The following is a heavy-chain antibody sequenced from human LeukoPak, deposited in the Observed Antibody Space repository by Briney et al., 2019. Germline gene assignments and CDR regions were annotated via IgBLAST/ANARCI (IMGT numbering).Heavy chain of an antibody. Sequence: PGGSLRLSCAASGFTFSSYSMNWVRQAPGKGLEWVSYISSTSSTIYYVDSVKGRFTISRDNAKNSLYLQMNSLRAEDTAIYYCARDERLLSFLKWGQGTLVTVSS. V-gene: IGHV3-48*01. CDR3: ARDERLLSFLK. CDR2: ISSTSSTI. CDR1: GFTFSSYS. J-gene: IGHJ4*02. D-gene: IGHD3-3*01.